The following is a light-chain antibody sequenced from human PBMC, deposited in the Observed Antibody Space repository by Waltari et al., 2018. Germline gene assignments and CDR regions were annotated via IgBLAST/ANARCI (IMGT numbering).Light chain of an antibody. V-gene: IGLV3-21*02. CDR1: KLGGNW. CDR3: QVWHNNRDTPW. Sequence: YALTQPPSVSVAPGQPARMICGGAKLGGNWVHWYQQKPGQAPVLVVLDDTNRPSGIPDRISGSKSGTTATLTISRVETGDEAAYFCQVWHNNRDTPWFGGGTKLTVL. J-gene: IGLJ3*02. CDR2: DDT.